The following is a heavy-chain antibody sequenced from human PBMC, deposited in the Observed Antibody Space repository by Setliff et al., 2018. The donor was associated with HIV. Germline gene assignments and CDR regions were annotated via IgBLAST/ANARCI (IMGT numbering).Heavy chain of an antibody. V-gene: IGHV1-2*02. J-gene: IGHJ6*03. CDR3: ARTGSYVGYYYYYYMDV. CDR1: GYTFTDYF. Sequence: ASVKVSCKTSGYTFTDYFIHWVRRAPGQGLEWMGWISPNNGDTNYAQKFQGRVTMTRDTSISTAYMELSRLRSDDTAVYYCARTGSYVGYYYYYYMDVWGKGTTVTVSS. CDR2: ISPNNGDT. D-gene: IGHD1-26*01.